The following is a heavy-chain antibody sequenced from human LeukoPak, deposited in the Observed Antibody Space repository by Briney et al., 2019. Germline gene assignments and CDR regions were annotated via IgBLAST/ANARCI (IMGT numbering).Heavy chain of an antibody. D-gene: IGHD2-2*02. CDR3: ARELYCSSTSCYRAHDAFDI. V-gene: IGHV1-2*02. J-gene: IGHJ3*02. CDR1: GYTLTGYY. CDR2: INPNSGGT. Sequence: GASVKVSCKASGYTLTGYYMHWVRQAPGQGLEWMGWINPNSGGTNYAQKFQGRVTMTRDTSISTAYMELSRLRSDDTAVYYCARELYCSSTSCYRAHDAFDIWGQGTMVTVSS.